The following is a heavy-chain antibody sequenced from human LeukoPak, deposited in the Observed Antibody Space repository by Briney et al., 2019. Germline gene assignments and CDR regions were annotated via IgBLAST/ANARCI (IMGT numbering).Heavy chain of an antibody. CDR1: GYTFTSYY. V-gene: IGHV1-46*01. CDR3: ARVGGPDAFDT. CDR2: INPSGGST. Sequence: ASVKVSCKASGYTFTSYYMHWVRQAPGQGLEWMGIINPSGGSTSYAQKFQGRVTMTRDMSTSTVYMELSSLRSEDTAVYYCARVGGPDAFDTWGQGTMVTVSS. J-gene: IGHJ3*02. D-gene: IGHD1-26*01.